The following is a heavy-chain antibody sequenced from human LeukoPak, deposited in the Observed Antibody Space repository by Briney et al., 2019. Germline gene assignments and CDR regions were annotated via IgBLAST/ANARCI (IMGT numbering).Heavy chain of an antibody. CDR1: GGSISSYY. V-gene: IGHV4-59*01. CDR2: IYYSGST. D-gene: IGHD2-2*02. J-gene: IGHJ4*02. Sequence: SETLSLTCTVSGGSISSYYWSWIRQPPGKGLEWIGYIYYSGSTNYNPSLKSRVTISVDTSKNQFSLKLSSVTAADTAVYYCARGYCSSTSCYRQVDYWGQGTLVTVSS. CDR3: ARGYCSSTSCYRQVDY.